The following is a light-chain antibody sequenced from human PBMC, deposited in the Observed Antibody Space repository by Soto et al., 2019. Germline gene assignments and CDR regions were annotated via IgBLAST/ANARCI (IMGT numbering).Light chain of an antibody. CDR3: SSYSGTSALYV. J-gene: IGLJ1*01. CDR1: SSDIGAYNY. CDR2: NVS. V-gene: IGLV2-14*03. Sequence: QSVLTPPSSVSGSPGQSITISCNGTSSDIGAYNYVSWYQQHPGRAPKLMISNVSNRPSGVSNRFSGSKSGNTASLTISGLQTEDEADYFCSSYSGTSALYVFGAGTRSPS.